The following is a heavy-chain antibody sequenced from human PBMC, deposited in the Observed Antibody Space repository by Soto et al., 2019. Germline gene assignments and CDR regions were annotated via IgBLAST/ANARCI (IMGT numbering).Heavy chain of an antibody. V-gene: IGHV4-34*01. Sequence: QVQLQQWGAGLLKPSETLSLTCAVYGKSLSGYYWSWIRQPPGKALEWLGEINHSGNTNYNPSLKSRVTISVDTSKNHLFLNLSSVTAADTAMYYCARHHVRGRTIAGAAEFWGQGTLVTVSS. J-gene: IGHJ4*02. CDR3: ARHHVRGRTIAGAAEF. CDR2: INHSGNT. D-gene: IGHD1-26*01. CDR1: GKSLSGYY.